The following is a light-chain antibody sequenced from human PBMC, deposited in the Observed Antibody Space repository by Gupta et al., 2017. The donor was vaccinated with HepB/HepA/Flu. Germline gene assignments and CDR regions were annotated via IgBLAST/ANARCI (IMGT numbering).Light chain of an antibody. Sequence: QSVLTQPPSVSAAPGQKVTISCSGSSSNIGSNYVSWYQQLPGTAPKLLIYDNNKRPSGIPDRFSGSKSGTSATLAITGLQKGDEADYYCGTGDSSLSVVFGGGTKLTVL. V-gene: IGLV1-51*01. CDR1: SSNIGSNY. CDR3: GTGDSSLSVV. J-gene: IGLJ2*01. CDR2: DNN.